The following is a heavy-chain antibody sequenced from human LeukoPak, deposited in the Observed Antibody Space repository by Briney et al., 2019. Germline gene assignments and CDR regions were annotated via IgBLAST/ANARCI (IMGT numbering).Heavy chain of an antibody. CDR2: IWYDGSNK. Sequence: GGSLRLSCAASAFTFSSYGMHWVRQAPGKGLGWVAVIWYDGSNKYYADSVKGRFTISRDNSKNTLYLQMNSLRAEDTAVYYCARYGVRGPNDAFDIWGQGTMVTVSS. CDR3: ARYGVRGPNDAFDI. CDR1: AFTFSSYG. D-gene: IGHD3-10*01. V-gene: IGHV3-33*01. J-gene: IGHJ3*02.